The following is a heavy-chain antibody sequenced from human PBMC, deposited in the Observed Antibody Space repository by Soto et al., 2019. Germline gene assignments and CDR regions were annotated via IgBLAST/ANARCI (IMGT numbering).Heavy chain of an antibody. CDR3: AAGEASSRNLAPYYLDF. D-gene: IGHD6-13*01. V-gene: IGHV4-59*01. CDR1: GGSMRNYF. Sequence: PSETLSLTCTVSGGSMRNYFWTWIRQPPGKGLEWIGYIHYSGTTSFFPSYNPSLRSQVTIPEDTSKNQFSLKLLSVTTADTAVYFCAAGEASSRNLAPYYLDFWGQGTLVTVSS. CDR2: IHYSGTT. J-gene: IGHJ4*02.